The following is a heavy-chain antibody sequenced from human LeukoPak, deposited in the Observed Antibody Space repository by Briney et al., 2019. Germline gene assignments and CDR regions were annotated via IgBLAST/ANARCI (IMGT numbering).Heavy chain of an antibody. D-gene: IGHD6-13*01. CDR1: GFTFSSYA. CDR3: AKLTTFRVAAAGTVFAP. CDR2: ISGSGGST. Sequence: PGGSLRLSCAASGFTFSSYAMSWVPQSPGKGLEWVSAISGSGGSTYYADSLKGRFTISRHNSKNTLYLQMNSRRAEDTAVLYFAKLTTFRVAAAGTVFAPWGEGTLVTVSS. V-gene: IGHV3-23*01. J-gene: IGHJ5*02.